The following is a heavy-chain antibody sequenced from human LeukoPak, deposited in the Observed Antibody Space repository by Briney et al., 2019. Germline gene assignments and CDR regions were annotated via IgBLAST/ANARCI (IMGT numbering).Heavy chain of an antibody. D-gene: IGHD4-17*01. CDR2: ISYDGGDK. V-gene: IGHV3-30*18. CDR1: GFTFSNYA. CDR3: AKDLVGTSVTTWVY. J-gene: IGHJ4*02. Sequence: GGSLRLSCAAPGFTFSNYAMHWVRQGPGKGLEWVAVISYDGGDKYYADSVKGRFTISRDNSKNTLNLQMNSLRAEDTAVYYCAKDLVGTSVTTWVYWGQGTLVTVSS.